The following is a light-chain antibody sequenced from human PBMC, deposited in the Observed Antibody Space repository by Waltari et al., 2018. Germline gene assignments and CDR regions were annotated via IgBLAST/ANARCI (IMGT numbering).Light chain of an antibody. CDR1: SGSIASNH. Sequence: FMLTQPHSVSESPGKTVTISCTRSSGSIASNHVQWYQQRPGSAPTTVIYEDNQSPSGVPDRFSGSIDSSSNSASLTISGLKTEDEADYYCQSYDSSNFWVFGGGTKLTVL. CDR3: QSYDSSNFWV. V-gene: IGLV6-57*03. CDR2: EDN. J-gene: IGLJ3*02.